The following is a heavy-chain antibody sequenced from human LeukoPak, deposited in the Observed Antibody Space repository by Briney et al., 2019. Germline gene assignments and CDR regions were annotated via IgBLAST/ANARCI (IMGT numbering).Heavy chain of an antibody. D-gene: IGHD1-26*01. CDR3: ARGPYSGSYSGAFDI. Sequence: QSVGSLRLSCAASGFTVSSNYMSWVRQAPGKGLEWGSIIYSGGGTYYPDSVKGRFTISRDNSKNTLYLQMNSLRAEDTAVYYCARGPYSGSYSGAFDIWGQGTMVTVSS. J-gene: IGHJ3*02. V-gene: IGHV3-53*01. CDR1: GFTVSSNY. CDR2: IYSGGGT.